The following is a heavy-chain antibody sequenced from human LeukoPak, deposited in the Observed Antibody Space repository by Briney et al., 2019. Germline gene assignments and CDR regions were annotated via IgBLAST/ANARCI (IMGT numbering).Heavy chain of an antibody. CDR2: ISHSGST. CDR3: ARGRPDYGDYVY. Sequence: SETLSLTCAVYGGSFSDYYWSWIRQPPGKGLEWIGEISHSGSTNYNPSLKSRVTISVDTSKNQFSLKLSSVTAADTAVYYCARGRPDYGDYVYWGQGTLVTVSS. J-gene: IGHJ4*02. D-gene: IGHD4-17*01. V-gene: IGHV4-34*01. CDR1: GGSFSDYY.